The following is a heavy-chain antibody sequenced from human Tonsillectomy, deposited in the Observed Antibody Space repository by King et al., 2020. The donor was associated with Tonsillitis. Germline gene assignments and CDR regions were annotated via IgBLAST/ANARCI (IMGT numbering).Heavy chain of an antibody. CDR1: GGSISSYY. V-gene: IGHV4-59*01. CDR2: IYYSGST. Sequence: VQLQESGPGLVKPSETLSLTCTVSGGSISSYYWTWIRQPPGKGLECIDYIYYSGSTNYYPSLKSRVTISVDTSKNQFSLRLSSVTAADTAVYYCARGGRGDYYDSRAPDAFDIWGQGTMVTVSS. CDR3: ARGGRGDYYDSRAPDAFDI. D-gene: IGHD3-22*01. J-gene: IGHJ3*02.